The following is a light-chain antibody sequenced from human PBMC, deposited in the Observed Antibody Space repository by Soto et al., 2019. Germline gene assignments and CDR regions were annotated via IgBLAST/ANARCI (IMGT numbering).Light chain of an antibody. Sequence: EFVLTQSPGTLSLSPGERATLSCRASQSVSSRYLAWYQQKPGQAPRLLIYGASSRATGIPARFSGSGSGTEFTLTISSLQSEDFAVYYCQQYNNWPPVTFGPGTKVDIK. CDR3: QQYNNWPPVT. CDR2: GAS. CDR1: QSVSSRY. V-gene: IGKV3D-15*01. J-gene: IGKJ3*01.